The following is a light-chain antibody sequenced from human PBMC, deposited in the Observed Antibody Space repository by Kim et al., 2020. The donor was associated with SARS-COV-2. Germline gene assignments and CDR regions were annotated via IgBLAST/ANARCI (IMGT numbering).Light chain of an antibody. CDR2: GAS. J-gene: IGKJ4*01. CDR1: QSVKNN. CDR3: QQYNDWPLLT. V-gene: IGKV3-15*01. Sequence: SPGERVTLSCRASQSVKNNLAWYQQRPGQAPRLLIYGASTRATDISARFSGSGSGTEFTLTIRSLQYEDLAVYYCQQYNDWPLLTFGGGSKVDIK.